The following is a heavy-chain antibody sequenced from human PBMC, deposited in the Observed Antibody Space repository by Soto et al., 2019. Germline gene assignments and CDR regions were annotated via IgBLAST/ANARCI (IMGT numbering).Heavy chain of an antibody. CDR2: IIPIFGTA. V-gene: IGHV1-69*01. D-gene: IGHD3-22*01. CDR3: ARAESDYYDSSGYYSAYDY. CDR1: GGTFSSYA. Sequence: QVQLVQSGAEVKKPGSSVKVSCKASGGTFSSYAISWVRQAPGQGLEWMGGIIPIFGTANYAQKFQGRVTITPDESTSTAYMELSSLRSEDTAVYYCARAESDYYDSSGYYSAYDYWGQGTLVTVSS. J-gene: IGHJ4*02.